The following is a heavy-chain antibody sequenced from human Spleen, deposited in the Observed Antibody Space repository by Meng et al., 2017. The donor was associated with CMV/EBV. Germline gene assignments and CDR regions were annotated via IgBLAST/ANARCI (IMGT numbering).Heavy chain of an antibody. CDR2: IKSKTDDRTT. D-gene: IGHD2-2*01. CDR1: GYKLSSAW. V-gene: IGHV3-15*01. Sequence: SGYKLSSAWKSWVRQAAGKGLEWVGRIKSKTDDRTTDYAAPVKGRYTNSRDNSRNTLYLQMNSLKNEDPAVYYCTTYTYQLINVDYWGQGTLVTVSS. CDR3: TTYTYQLINVDY. J-gene: IGHJ4*02.